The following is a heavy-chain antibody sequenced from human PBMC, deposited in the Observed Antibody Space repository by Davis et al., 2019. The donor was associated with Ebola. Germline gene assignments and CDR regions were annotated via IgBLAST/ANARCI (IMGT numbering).Heavy chain of an antibody. CDR3: ARDTVTTNPYYYYYGMDV. J-gene: IGHJ6*02. CDR2: ISNSGGTI. V-gene: IGHV3-48*03. CDR1: GFTFTNFE. D-gene: IGHD4-17*01. Sequence: GGSLRLSCTASGFTFTNFEMNWVRQAPGKGLEWISYISNSGGTIYYTDSVKGRFTISRDSAKNSLYLQMNSLRAEDTAVYYCARDTVTTNPYYYYYGMDVWGQGTTVTVSS.